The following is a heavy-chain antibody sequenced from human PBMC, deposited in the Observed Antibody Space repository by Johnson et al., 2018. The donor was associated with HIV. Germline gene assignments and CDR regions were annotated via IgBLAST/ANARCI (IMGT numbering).Heavy chain of an antibody. CDR1: GVTFSSYA. D-gene: IGHD3-22*01. Sequence: VQLVESGGGLVQRGGSLRLSCAASGVTFSSYAMSWVRQAPGKGLEWVSAISGSGGSTYYADSVKGRFTISRDNSRNTLYLQMNSLRAGDTAVYYCARGLSSGYSGYAFDIWGQGTMVTVSS. V-gene: IGHV3-23*04. CDR2: ISGSGGST. CDR3: ARGLSSGYSGYAFDI. J-gene: IGHJ3*02.